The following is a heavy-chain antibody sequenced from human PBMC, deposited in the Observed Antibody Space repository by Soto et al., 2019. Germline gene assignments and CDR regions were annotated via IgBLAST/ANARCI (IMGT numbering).Heavy chain of an antibody. CDR2: IYYSGST. D-gene: IGHD3-22*01. CDR3: ARGIYDSSGYYYVGAPYFDY. J-gene: IGHJ4*02. V-gene: IGHV4-30-4*01. CDR1: GGSISSGDYY. Sequence: QVQLQESGPGLVKPSQTLSLTCTVSGGSISSGDYYWSWIRQPPGKGLEWIGYIYYSGSTYYHPSLKSRVTIAVDTSKNQFSLKLSSVTGADAGVYYCARGIYDSSGYYYVGAPYFDYWGQGTLVTVSS.